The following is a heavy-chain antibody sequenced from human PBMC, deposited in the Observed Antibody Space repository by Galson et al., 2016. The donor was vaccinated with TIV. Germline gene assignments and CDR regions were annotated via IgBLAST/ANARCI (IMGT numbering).Heavy chain of an antibody. CDR2: FYYGGST. J-gene: IGHJ4*02. CDR1: GSSISSGYY. Sequence: ETLSLTCAVSGSSISSGYYWGWIRQSPGKGLEWIGSFYYGGSTYYNPPLKSRVAISVDSSKNQFSLRLSSVTAADTAVYYCAKMARTTGPDTEYYFDHWGQGMLVTVSS. CDR3: AKMARTTGPDTEYYFDH. V-gene: IGHV4-38-2*01. D-gene: IGHD1-1*01.